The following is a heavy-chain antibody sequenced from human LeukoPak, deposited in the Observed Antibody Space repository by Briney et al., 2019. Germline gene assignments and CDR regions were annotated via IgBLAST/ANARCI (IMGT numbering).Heavy chain of an antibody. CDR1: GYTFTSYG. V-gene: IGHV1-18*01. J-gene: IGHJ4*02. D-gene: IGHD4-11*01. CDR3: ARGPNSSPFDY. CDR2: ISAYNGNT. Sequence: GASVKVSCTASGYTFTSYGISWVRQAPRQGHEWMGWISAYNGNTNYAQKLQGRVTITTDTSTSTAYMELRSLRSDDTAVYYCARGPNSSPFDYWGQGTLVTVSS.